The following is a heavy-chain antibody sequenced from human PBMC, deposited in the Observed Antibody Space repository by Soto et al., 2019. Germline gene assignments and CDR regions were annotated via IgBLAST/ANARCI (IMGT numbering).Heavy chain of an antibody. CDR1: GFTFKNYD. Sequence: EVQLLESGGGLVQPGGSLRLSCVASGFTFKNYDMRWVRQAPGKGLEWVSGISGSGAITYYADYVRGRFTISRDNSKNTLYLQLNSLRAEDTAIYYCAKERQFRSYYESAGHYNNWGQGTLVTVSS. CDR3: AKERQFRSYYESAGHYNN. V-gene: IGHV3-23*01. D-gene: IGHD3-10*01. CDR2: ISGSGAIT. J-gene: IGHJ4*02.